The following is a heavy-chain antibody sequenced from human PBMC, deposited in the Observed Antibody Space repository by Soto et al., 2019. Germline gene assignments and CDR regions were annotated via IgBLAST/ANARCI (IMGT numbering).Heavy chain of an antibody. V-gene: IGHV3-48*02. CDR1: GFTFSSYS. Sequence: GGSLRLSCAASGFTFSSYSMNWVRQAPGKGLEWVSYISSSSSTIYYADSVKGRFTISRDNAKNSLYLQMNSLRDEDTAVYYCARGFPLDRLHLLGKKEDIFWFDPWGQGTLVTVSS. D-gene: IGHD3-9*01. CDR3: ARGFPLDRLHLLGKKEDIFWFDP. CDR2: ISSSSSTI. J-gene: IGHJ5*02.